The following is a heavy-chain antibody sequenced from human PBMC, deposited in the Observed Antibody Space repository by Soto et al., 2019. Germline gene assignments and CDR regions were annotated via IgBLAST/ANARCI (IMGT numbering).Heavy chain of an antibody. CDR2: IYYSGST. J-gene: IGHJ4*02. CDR3: ARANYGDYSFSN. D-gene: IGHD4-17*01. Sequence: SETLSLTCTDSGGSISSYYWSWIRQPPGKGLEWIGYIYYSGSTNYNPSLKSRVTISVDTSKNQFSLKLSSVTAADTAVYYCARANYGDYSFSNWGQGTLVTVSS. CDR1: GGSISSYY. V-gene: IGHV4-59*01.